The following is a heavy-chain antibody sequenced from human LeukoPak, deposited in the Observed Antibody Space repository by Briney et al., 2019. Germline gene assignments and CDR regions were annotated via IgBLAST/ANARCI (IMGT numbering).Heavy chain of an antibody. V-gene: IGHV3-23*01. Sequence: GGSLRLSCAAPGFTFSSYAMSWVRQAPGKGLEWVSAISGSSGSTYYADSVKGRFTISRDNSKNTLYVQMNSLRAEDTATYYCAKGTTYYDILTGYGYPYYFDYWGQGTLVTVSS. CDR2: ISGSSGST. CDR1: GFTFSSYA. J-gene: IGHJ4*02. D-gene: IGHD3-9*01. CDR3: AKGTTYYDILTGYGYPYYFDY.